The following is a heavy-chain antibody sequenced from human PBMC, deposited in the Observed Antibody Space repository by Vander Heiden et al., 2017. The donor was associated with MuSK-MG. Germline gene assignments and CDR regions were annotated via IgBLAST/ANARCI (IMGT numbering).Heavy chain of an antibody. CDR2: FDPEDGKT. V-gene: IGHV1-24*01. J-gene: IGHJ5*02. CDR1: GYTLTELS. Sequence: QVQLVQSGAEVKKPGASVKVSCQVSGYTLTELSMHWVRQAPGRGLEWMGGFDPEDGKTSYAQKFQGRVTMTEDTSTDTAYMELSSLRSEDTAVYYCATASQYGSSWYGAGWFDPWGQGTLVTVSS. CDR3: ATASQYGSSWYGAGWFDP. D-gene: IGHD6-13*01.